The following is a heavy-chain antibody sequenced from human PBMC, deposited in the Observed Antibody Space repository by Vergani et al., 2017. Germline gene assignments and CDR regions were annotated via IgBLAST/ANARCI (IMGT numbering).Heavy chain of an antibody. J-gene: IGHJ4*02. CDR1: GFTFSSYA. Sequence: EVQLVESGGGLVQPGRSLRLSCAASGFTFSSYAMSWVRQAPGKGLEWVSAISGSGGSTYYADSVKGRFTISRDNSKNPLYLQRNSLRAEDTAVYYCAKLGGVVVTPIDYWGQGTLVTVSS. CDR2: ISGSGGST. CDR3: AKLGGVVVTPIDY. V-gene: IGHV3-23*04. D-gene: IGHD3-22*01.